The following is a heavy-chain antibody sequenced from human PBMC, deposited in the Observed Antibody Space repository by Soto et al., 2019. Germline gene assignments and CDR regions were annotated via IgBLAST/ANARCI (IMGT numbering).Heavy chain of an antibody. J-gene: IGHJ6*03. CDR3: ARDVSIVVAGTDCYSNYYMDV. V-gene: IGHV4-31*03. D-gene: IGHD6-13*01. CDR1: GGSISSGGYY. CDR2: IYYSGST. Sequence: SETLSLTCTVSGGSISSGGYYWSWIRQHPGKSLEWIGYIYYSGSTYYNPSLKSRVTISVDTSKNQFSLKLSSVTAADTAVYYCARDVSIVVAGTDCYSNYYMDVSGKGTTVTVSS.